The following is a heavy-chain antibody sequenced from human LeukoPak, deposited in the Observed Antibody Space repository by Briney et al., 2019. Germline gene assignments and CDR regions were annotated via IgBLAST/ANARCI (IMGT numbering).Heavy chain of an antibody. V-gene: IGHV1-69*02. CDR2: IIPILGIA. D-gene: IGHD3-3*01. J-gene: IGHJ4*02. Sequence: ASVKVSCKASGGTFSSYTISWVRQAPGQGLEWMGRIIPILGIANYAQKFQGRVTITADKSTSTAYMELSSLRSEDTAVYYCARGLSDDFWSGYPLGYWGQGTLVTASS. CDR1: GGTFSSYT. CDR3: ARGLSDDFWSGYPLGY.